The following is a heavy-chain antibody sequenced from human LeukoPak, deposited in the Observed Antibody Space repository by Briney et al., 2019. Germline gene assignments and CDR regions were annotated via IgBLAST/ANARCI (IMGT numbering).Heavy chain of an antibody. CDR1: GFTFSSYA. V-gene: IGHV3-23*01. CDR2: ISGSGGST. CDR3: AKGLKKGYYDSSGSGDAFDI. D-gene: IGHD3-22*01. J-gene: IGHJ3*02. Sequence: GGSLRLSCAASGFTFSSYAMSWVRQAPGKGLEWVSAISGSGGSTYYADSVKGRFTISRDNSKNTLYLQMNSLRTEDTAVYYCAKGLKKGYYDSSGSGDAFDIWGQGTMVTVSS.